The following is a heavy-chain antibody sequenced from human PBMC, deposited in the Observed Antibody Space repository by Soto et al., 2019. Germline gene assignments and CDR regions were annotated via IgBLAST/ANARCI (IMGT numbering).Heavy chain of an antibody. V-gene: IGHV3-30*18. Sequence: QVQLVESGGGVVQTGTSLTVSCAASGFILSRVGMHGVRQAPGNGLEWVAVISYHVSDIYYADFVKGRVTIFRDNTKNTVYLQMNSLRPLDTALYYCANPKCAAIPFDYWCQGTPVTGSS. CDR1: GFILSRVG. J-gene: IGHJ4*02. CDR3: ANPKCAAIPFDY. CDR2: ISYHVSDI. D-gene: IGHD2-21*01.